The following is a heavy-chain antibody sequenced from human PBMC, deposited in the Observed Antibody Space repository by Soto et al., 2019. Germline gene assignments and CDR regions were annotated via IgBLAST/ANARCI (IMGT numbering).Heavy chain of an antibody. Sequence: ASVKVSCKASGYTFTSYGISWVRQAPGQGLEWMGWISAYNGNTNYAQKLQGRVTMTTDTSTSTAYMELRSLRSDDTAVYYCAREVVTSGWFYYYGMDVWGQGTKVTVSS. D-gene: IGHD6-19*01. J-gene: IGHJ6*02. CDR2: ISAYNGNT. CDR3: AREVVTSGWFYYYGMDV. V-gene: IGHV1-18*01. CDR1: GYTFTSYG.